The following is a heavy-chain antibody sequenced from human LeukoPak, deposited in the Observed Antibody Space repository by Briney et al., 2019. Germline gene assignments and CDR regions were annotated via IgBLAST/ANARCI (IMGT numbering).Heavy chain of an antibody. Sequence: ASVKVSCKASGYTFTSYYMHWVRQAPGQGLEWMGIINPSGGSTSYAQKFQGRVTMTRDTSTSTVYMELSSLRSEDTAVYYCARELPISAATHAFDIWGQGTMVIFSS. D-gene: IGHD2-2*01. J-gene: IGHJ3*02. CDR2: INPSGGST. V-gene: IGHV1-46*03. CDR1: GYTFTSYY. CDR3: ARELPISAATHAFDI.